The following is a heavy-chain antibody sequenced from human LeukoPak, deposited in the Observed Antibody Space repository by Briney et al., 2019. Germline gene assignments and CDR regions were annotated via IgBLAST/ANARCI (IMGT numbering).Heavy chain of an antibody. CDR1: GFTFSGST. J-gene: IGHJ1*01. Sequence: PGGSLRLSCAASGFTFSGSTIHWVRRASGKGLEWVGRIRSKANSYATAYAASVKGRFTISRDDAKNTAYLQMDSLKTEDTAVYYCTSPQADSGATYFRHWGQGTLSPSPQ. CDR3: TSPQADSGATYFRH. V-gene: IGHV3-73*01. CDR2: IRSKANSYAT. D-gene: IGHD6-19*01.